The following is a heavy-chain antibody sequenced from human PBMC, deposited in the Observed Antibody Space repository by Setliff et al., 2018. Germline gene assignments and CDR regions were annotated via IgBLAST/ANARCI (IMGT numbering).Heavy chain of an antibody. V-gene: IGHV2-5*01. Sequence: SGPTLVNPTQTLTLTCTFSGFSLSTSGVGVGWIRQPPGKALEWLALIYWNDDKRYSPSLKSRLTITKDTSKNRVVLTMTNMDPVDTATYYCAHKYGDYVRYFQHWGQGTLVTV. J-gene: IGHJ1*01. CDR3: AHKYGDYVRYFQH. CDR2: IYWNDDK. CDR1: GFSLSTSGVG. D-gene: IGHD4-17*01.